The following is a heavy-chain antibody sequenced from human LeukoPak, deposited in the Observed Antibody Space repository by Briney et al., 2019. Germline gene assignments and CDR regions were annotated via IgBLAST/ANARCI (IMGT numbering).Heavy chain of an antibody. J-gene: IGHJ4*02. CDR1: GFSFSNHY. D-gene: IGHD6-19*01. V-gene: IGHV3-7*01. Sequence: PGGSLRLSCTASGFSFSNHYMRWIRQAPGKGLEWVANINEDGSNKWHLGSAKGRFTVSRDNARNSLYLQMNSLRVEDTAVYYCTRVIVAVPGYFDYFDFWGQGVLVTVSS. CDR2: INEDGSNK. CDR3: TRVIVAVPGYFDYFDF.